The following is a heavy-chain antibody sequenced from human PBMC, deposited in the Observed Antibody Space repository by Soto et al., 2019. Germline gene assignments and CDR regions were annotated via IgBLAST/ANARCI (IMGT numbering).Heavy chain of an antibody. J-gene: IGHJ4*02. CDR2: ISSSSSYI. CDR1: GFTFSSYS. CDR3: ARGGIRDIVVVPAAH. D-gene: IGHD2-2*01. Sequence: EVQLVESGGGLVKPGGSLRLSCAASGFTFSSYSMNWVRQAPGKGLEWVSSISSSSSYIYYADSVKGRFTISRDNAKNSLYLQMISLRAEDTAVYYCARGGIRDIVVVPAAHWGQGTLVTVSS. V-gene: IGHV3-21*01.